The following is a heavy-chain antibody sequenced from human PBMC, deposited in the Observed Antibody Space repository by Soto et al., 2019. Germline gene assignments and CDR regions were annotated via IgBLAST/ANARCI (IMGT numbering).Heavy chain of an antibody. CDR2: ISYDGSNK. D-gene: IGHD2-8*01. V-gene: IGHV3-30-3*01. CDR1: GFTFGSYA. Sequence: GSLRLSGAASGFTFGSYAMHWVRQAPGKGLEWVAVISYDGSNKYYADSVKGRFTISRDNSKNTLYLQMNSLRAEDTAVYYCARDLGYCTNGVCYSWFDPWGQGTLV. J-gene: IGHJ5*02. CDR3: ARDLGYCTNGVCYSWFDP.